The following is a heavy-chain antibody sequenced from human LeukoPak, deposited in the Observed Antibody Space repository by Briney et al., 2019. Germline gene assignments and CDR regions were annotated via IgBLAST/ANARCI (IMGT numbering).Heavy chain of an antibody. J-gene: IGHJ4*02. CDR3: AREGSGWYQYYFDY. D-gene: IGHD6-19*01. CDR2: IWYDGGNK. CDR1: GFTFSSYG. Sequence: GGSLRLSCAASGFTFSSYGMHWVRQAPGKGLEWVAVIWYDGGNKYYADSVKGRFTISRDNSKNTLYLQMNSLRAEDTAVYYCAREGSGWYQYYFDYWGQGTLVTVSS. V-gene: IGHV3-33*01.